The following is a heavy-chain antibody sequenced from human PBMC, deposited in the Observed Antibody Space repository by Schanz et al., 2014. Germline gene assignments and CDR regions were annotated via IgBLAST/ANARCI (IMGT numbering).Heavy chain of an antibody. D-gene: IGHD3-3*01. CDR2: IRADGRMT. Sequence: EVQLVQSGGGLVQPGGSLRLSCAASGFTFSRYWMQWVRQAPGKGPEWISHIRADGRMTNYAASVEGRFTISRDVAKNSLYLQMNSLTAEDTAVYYCARGVRIDYWGQGTLVTVSS. CDR3: ARGVRIDY. J-gene: IGHJ4*02. V-gene: IGHV3-74*01. CDR1: GFTFSRYW.